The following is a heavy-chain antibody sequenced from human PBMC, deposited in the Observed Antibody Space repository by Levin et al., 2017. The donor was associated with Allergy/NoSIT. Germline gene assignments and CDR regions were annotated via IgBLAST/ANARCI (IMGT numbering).Heavy chain of an antibody. Sequence: AGGSLRLSCAASGFTFSSYSMNWVRQAPGKGLEWVSSISSSSSYIYYADSVKGRFTISRDNAKNSLYLQMNSLRAEDTAVYYCAREAEVGGDTAMAAHYYYYYGMDGWGQGTTVTVSS. CDR1: GFTFSSYS. V-gene: IGHV3-21*01. D-gene: IGHD5-18*01. J-gene: IGHJ6*02. CDR2: ISSSSSYI. CDR3: AREAEVGGDTAMAAHYYYYYGMDG.